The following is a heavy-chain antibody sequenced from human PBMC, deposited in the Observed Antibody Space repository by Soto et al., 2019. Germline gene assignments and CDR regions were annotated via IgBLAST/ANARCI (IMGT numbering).Heavy chain of an antibody. V-gene: IGHV3-23*01. CDR3: AIDLWWYTH. CDR1: GFTLSDHA. CDR2: ISGGGGGA. Sequence: EVQLLESGGGLVQPGGSLRLSCTASGFTLSDHAMTWVCQAPGKGLEWLPGISGGGGGAYYPDSVKGRFTVCRANSNITLCLQMDSLRVEDTAVYYCAIDLWWYTHWGQGTRVTVSP. D-gene: IGHD2-15*01. J-gene: IGHJ4*02.